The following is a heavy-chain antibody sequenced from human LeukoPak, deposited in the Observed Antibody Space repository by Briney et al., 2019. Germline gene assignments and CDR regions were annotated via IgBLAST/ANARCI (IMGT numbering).Heavy chain of an antibody. D-gene: IGHD3-16*01. CDR3: VRYYDPPVGDAFDI. J-gene: IGHJ3*02. CDR1: GFRFGGDW. Sequence: GGSLRLSCAASGFRFGGDWMSWVRQAPGKGLEWVANINPDGSEKYYVDSVKGRFTISRDNDKNSLYLRLNSLRADDTAVYYCVRYYDPPVGDAFDIWGRGTLVTVSS. V-gene: IGHV3-7*01. CDR2: INPDGSEK.